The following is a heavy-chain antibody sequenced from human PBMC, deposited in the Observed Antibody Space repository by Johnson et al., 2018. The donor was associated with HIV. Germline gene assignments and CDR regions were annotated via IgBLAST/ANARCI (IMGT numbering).Heavy chain of an antibody. Sequence: QVQLVESGGGLVQPGGSLRLSCAASGLTFSDYYMRWIRQAPGKGLEWVSFISSSGSTIYYADSVKGRFTISSDNAKNSLYLQMNSLRAEDTAVYYCASLSGRYCSGGSCPLGAFDIWGQGTMVTVSS. CDR2: ISSSGSTI. J-gene: IGHJ3*02. CDR1: GLTFSDYY. CDR3: ASLSGRYCSGGSCPLGAFDI. D-gene: IGHD2-15*01. V-gene: IGHV3-11*04.